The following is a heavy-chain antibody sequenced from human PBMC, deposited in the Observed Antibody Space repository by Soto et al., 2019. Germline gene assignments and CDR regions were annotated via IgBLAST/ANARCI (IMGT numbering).Heavy chain of an antibody. CDR2: IYYSGST. CDR1: GGSVSSGSYY. D-gene: IGHD2-8*01. Sequence: QVQLQESGPGLVKPSETLSLTCTVSGGSVSSGSYYWCWIRQPPGKGLGWIGYIYYSGSTNYNPSLKSRVTLSVDTPKNQFSLKLSSVTAADTAVDYCARCMYHDAFDIWGQGTMVTVSS. CDR3: ARCMYHDAFDI. V-gene: IGHV4-61*01. J-gene: IGHJ3*02.